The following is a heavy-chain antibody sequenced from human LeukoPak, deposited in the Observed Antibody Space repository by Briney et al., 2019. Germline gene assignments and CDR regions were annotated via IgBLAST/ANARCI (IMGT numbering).Heavy chain of an antibody. J-gene: IGHJ4*02. D-gene: IGHD1-26*01. V-gene: IGHV3-30-3*01. CDR3: ARFSGSYCDY. CDR1: GFTFSGYA. Sequence: GRSLRLSCAASGFTFSGYAMQWVRQAPGKGLEWVAVISYDGSNKYYADSVKGRFTISRDNSKNTLYVQMNSLRAEDTAVYYCARFSGSYCDYWGQGTLVTVSP. CDR2: ISYDGSNK.